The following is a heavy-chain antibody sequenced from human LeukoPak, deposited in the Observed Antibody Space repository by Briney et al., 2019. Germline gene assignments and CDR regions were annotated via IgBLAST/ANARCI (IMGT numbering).Heavy chain of an antibody. J-gene: IGHJ4*02. D-gene: IGHD2-2*02. Sequence: SETLSLTCAVYGGSFSGYYWSWIRQPPGKGREWIGEINHSGSTNYNPSLKSRVTISVDTSKNQFSLKLSSVTAADTAVYYCARHGDCSSTSCHIDYWGQGTLVTVSS. CDR1: GGSFSGYY. V-gene: IGHV4-34*01. CDR2: INHSGST. CDR3: ARHGDCSSTSCHIDY.